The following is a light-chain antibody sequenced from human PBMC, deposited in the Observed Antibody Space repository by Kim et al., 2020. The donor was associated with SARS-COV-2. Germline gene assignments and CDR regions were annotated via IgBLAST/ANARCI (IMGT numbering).Light chain of an antibody. V-gene: IGLV2-8*01. CDR3: GSYVGNNNFV. J-gene: IGLJ1*01. CDR1: ISDVGGYNY. Sequence: GQSVTIACTGTISDVGGYNYSSWYHHQPGKAPKLMIYEVTKRPSGVPDRFSGSKSGNTASLTVSGLQAEDEADYYCGSYVGNNNFVFGTGTKVTVL. CDR2: EVT.